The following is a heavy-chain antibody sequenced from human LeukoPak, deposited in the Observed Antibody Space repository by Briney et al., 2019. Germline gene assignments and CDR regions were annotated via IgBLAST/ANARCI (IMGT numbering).Heavy chain of an antibody. CDR1: GFTFSSYA. J-gene: IGHJ4*02. CDR2: ISGSGGST. D-gene: IGHD2-2*01. V-gene: IGHV3-23*01. Sequence: GGSLRLSCAASGFTFSSYAMSWVRQAPGKGLEWVSAISGSGGSTYYADSVKGRFTISRDNSKNTLYLQMNSLRAEDTAVYYCAKDIVVVQAASSGWDYFDYWGQGTLVTVSS. CDR3: AKDIVVVQAASSGWDYFDY.